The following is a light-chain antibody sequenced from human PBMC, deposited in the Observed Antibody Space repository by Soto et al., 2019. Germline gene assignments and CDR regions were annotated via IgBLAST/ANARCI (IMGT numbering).Light chain of an antibody. V-gene: IGKV3-11*01. Sequence: EIVLSQSPATLSLSPGEGATLSCRASQSVSSYLAWYQQRPGQAPRLLIYDASNRATGVPARFSGSGSGTDFTLTISSLEPEDFAVYYCQQRSSWPPTFGQGTRLEIK. CDR2: DAS. J-gene: IGKJ5*01. CDR1: QSVSSY. CDR3: QQRSSWPPT.